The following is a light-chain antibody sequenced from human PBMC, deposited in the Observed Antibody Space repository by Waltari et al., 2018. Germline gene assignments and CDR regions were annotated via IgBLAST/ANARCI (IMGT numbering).Light chain of an antibody. CDR2: DAS. CDR1: QSIRRF. CDR3: QKYGSLPAT. V-gene: IGKV3-20*01. Sequence: EIVLTQSPGTLSLSPGERATLSCRASQSIRRFLAWYQQKPGQAPRLLIYDASSRATGIPDRFSGSGFGTDCSLTISRLEPEEFAVYYCQKYGSLPATFGQGTKVEIK. J-gene: IGKJ1*01.